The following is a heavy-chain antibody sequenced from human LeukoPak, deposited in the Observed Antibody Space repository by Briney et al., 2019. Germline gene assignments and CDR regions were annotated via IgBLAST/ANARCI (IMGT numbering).Heavy chain of an antibody. J-gene: IGHJ4*02. CDR2: IYHSGST. D-gene: IGHD1-26*01. CDR3: ARDRGSYRFDY. CDR1: GYSISSGYY. V-gene: IGHV4-38-2*02. Sequence: SETLSLTCTVSGYSISSGYYWGWIRQPPGKGLEWIGSIYHSGSTYYNPSLKSRVTISVDTSKNQFSLKLGSVTAADTAVYYCARDRGSYRFDYWGQGTLVTVSS.